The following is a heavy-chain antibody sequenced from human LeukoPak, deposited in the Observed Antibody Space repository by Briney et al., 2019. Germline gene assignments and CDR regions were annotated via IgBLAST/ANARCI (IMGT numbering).Heavy chain of an antibody. CDR1: GGSISSSSYY. V-gene: IGHV4-39*01. CDR2: IYYSGST. J-gene: IGHJ6*02. CDR3: ASLRIFGVVRPEYGMDV. D-gene: IGHD3-3*01. Sequence: KTSETLSLTCTVSGGSISSSSYYWGWIRQPPGKGLEWIGSIYYSGSTYYNPSPKSRVTISVDTSKNQFSLKLSSVTAADTAVYYCASLRIFGVVRPEYGMDVWGQGTTVTVSS.